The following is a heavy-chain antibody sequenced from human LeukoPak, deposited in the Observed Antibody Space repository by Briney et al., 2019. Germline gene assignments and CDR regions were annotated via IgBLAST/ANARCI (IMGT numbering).Heavy chain of an antibody. CDR1: GSSISGCY. CDR2: ISYSGTT. J-gene: IGHJ4*02. CDR3: ARVVGATNFDY. V-gene: IGHV4-59*01. Sequence: SETLSLTCSVSGSSISGCYWSWIRQPPGKGLECIGYISYSGTTHYNPSLKSRVTMSLDTSKSQLSLKVASVTAADTAVYYCARVVGATNFDYWGQGTLVTVSS. D-gene: IGHD1-26*01.